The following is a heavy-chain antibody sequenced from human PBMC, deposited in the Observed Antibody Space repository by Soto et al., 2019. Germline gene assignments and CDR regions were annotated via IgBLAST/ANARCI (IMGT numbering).Heavy chain of an antibody. CDR2: IHHTGST. Sequence: SETLSLTCSVSGRSISEINSYWGWIRQTPGEGLEWIGTIHHTGSTYYNPSLKSRVIISLDTSKNQFSLKLSSVAAADTALYYCARPEGGYGSGYSWFDPWGQGTRVTVSS. D-gene: IGHD5-12*01. CDR1: GRSISEINSY. J-gene: IGHJ5*02. CDR3: ARPEGGYGSGYSWFDP. V-gene: IGHV4-39*01.